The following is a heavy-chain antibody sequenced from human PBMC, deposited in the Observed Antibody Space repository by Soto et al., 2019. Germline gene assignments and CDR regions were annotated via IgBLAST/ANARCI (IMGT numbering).Heavy chain of an antibody. J-gene: IGHJ4*02. V-gene: IGHV4-59*01. D-gene: IGHD1-26*01. Sequence: SETLSLTCNVSGDSISSYYWNWIRQPPGQGLEWIGYVYFSGNTKYNTSLESRVKISVDTSTNQFSLKLTSVTAADTAVYYCARDVGIVGAYYFDYWGRGILVT. CDR3: ARDVGIVGAYYFDY. CDR2: VYFSGNT. CDR1: GDSISSYY.